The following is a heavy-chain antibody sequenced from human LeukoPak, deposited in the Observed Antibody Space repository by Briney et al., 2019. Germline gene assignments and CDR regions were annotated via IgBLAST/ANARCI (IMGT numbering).Heavy chain of an antibody. V-gene: IGHV1-46*01. CDR1: GYTFSSYY. CDR3: ARQGIQTYYFDY. Sequence: ASVKVSCKASGYTFSSYYMHWVRQAPGQGLGWLGIINPNGGITGYAQKFQGRVTMTRDTSTSTVYMELSSLRSEDTAVYYCARQGIQTYYFDYWGQGTLVTVSS. J-gene: IGHJ4*02. CDR2: INPNGGIT. D-gene: IGHD5-18*01.